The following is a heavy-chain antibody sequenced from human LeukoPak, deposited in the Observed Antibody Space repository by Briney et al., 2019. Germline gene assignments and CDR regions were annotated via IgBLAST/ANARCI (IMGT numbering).Heavy chain of an antibody. CDR2: ISSSSSTI. Sequence: GGSLRLSCAASGFTFSSYSMNWVRQAPGKGLEWVSYISSSSSTIYYADSVKGRFTISRDNAKNSLYLQMNSLRAEDTAVYYCARFGYSYGPPLADYWGQATLLTVSS. V-gene: IGHV3-48*01. CDR1: GFTFSSYS. CDR3: ARFGYSYGPPLADY. D-gene: IGHD5-18*01. J-gene: IGHJ4*02.